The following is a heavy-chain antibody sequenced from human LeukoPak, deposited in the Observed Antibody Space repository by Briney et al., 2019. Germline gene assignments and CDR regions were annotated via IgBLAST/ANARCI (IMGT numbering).Heavy chain of an antibody. Sequence: ASVKVSCRASGYTFTSYGISWVRQAPGQGLEWMGWISAYNGNTNYAQKLQGRVTMTTGTSTSTAYMELRSLRSDGTAVYYCARDREGSSWYGGTNWFDPWGQGTLVTVSS. CDR3: ARDREGSSWYGGTNWFDP. D-gene: IGHD6-13*01. CDR1: GYTFTSYG. J-gene: IGHJ5*02. V-gene: IGHV1-18*04. CDR2: ISAYNGNT.